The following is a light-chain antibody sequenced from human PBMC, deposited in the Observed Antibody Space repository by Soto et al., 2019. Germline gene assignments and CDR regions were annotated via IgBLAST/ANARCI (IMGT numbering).Light chain of an antibody. CDR2: GVS. CDR1: SSDVGGYDY. CDR3: SSSGGRNTLI. J-gene: IGLJ2*01. Sequence: QSVLTQPASVSGSPGQSITISCTGTSSDVGGYDYVSWYQQHPGKAPKLILFGVSNRPSGISHRFSGSKSGNTASLTISGLQADDEADYYCSSSGGRNTLIFGGGTK. V-gene: IGLV2-14*01.